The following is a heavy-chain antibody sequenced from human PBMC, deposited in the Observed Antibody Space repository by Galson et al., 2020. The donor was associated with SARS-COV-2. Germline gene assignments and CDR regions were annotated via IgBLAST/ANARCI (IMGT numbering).Heavy chain of an antibody. D-gene: IGHD3-22*01. Sequence: GESLKISCAASGFTFSSYWMSWVRQAPGKGLEWVANIKQDGSEKYYVDSVKGRFTISRDNAKNSLYLQMNSLRAEDTAVYYCARDMGYDSSGYRDGYYYYGMDVWGQGTTVTVSS. V-gene: IGHV3-7*03. J-gene: IGHJ6*02. CDR3: ARDMGYDSSGYRDGYYYYGMDV. CDR1: GFTFSSYW. CDR2: IKQDGSEK.